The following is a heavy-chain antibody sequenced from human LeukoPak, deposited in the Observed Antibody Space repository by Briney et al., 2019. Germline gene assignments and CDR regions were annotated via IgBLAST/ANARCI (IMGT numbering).Heavy chain of an antibody. CDR1: GGSIISSTYY. J-gene: IGHJ3*02. CDR2: IYTSGST. Sequence: PSETLSLTCTVSGGSIISSTYYWSWIRQPAGKGLEWIGRIYTSGSTNYNPSLKSRVIMSVDTSKNQFSLKLSSVTAADTAVYYCAREGIGRVGATKSRPRSPRNSTTSDAFDIWGQGTMVTVSS. V-gene: IGHV4-61*02. CDR3: AREGIGRVGATKSRPRSPRNSTTSDAFDI. D-gene: IGHD1-26*01.